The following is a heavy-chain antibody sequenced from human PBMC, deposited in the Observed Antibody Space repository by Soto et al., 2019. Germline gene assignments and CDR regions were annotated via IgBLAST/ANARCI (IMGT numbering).Heavy chain of an antibody. V-gene: IGHV4-34*01. CDR1: GGSFRAYF. Sequence: SETLSLTCAVSGGSFRAYFWSWIRPSPDKGLEWIGEINDSGSTYYNPSFKSRLTISVDTSKSQISLTLTSVTATDSAVYSCQGGDFWGQGTRVTVSS. CDR2: INDSGST. CDR3: QGGDF. D-gene: IGHD3-16*01. J-gene: IGHJ4*02.